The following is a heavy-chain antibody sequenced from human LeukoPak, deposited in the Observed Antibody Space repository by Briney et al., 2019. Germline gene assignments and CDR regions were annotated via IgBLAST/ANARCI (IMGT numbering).Heavy chain of an antibody. CDR1: GFTFSSYW. D-gene: IGHD1-26*01. J-gene: IGHJ4*02. V-gene: IGHV3-74*01. CDR2: INSDGSST. Sequence: PGGSLRLSCAASGFTFSSYWMHWVRQAPGKGLVWVSGINSDGSSTSYADSVKGRFNISRDNAKNTAYLQMNSLRDDDTAVYYCARGRNGSYDYWGQGTPVTVSS. CDR3: ARGRNGSYDY.